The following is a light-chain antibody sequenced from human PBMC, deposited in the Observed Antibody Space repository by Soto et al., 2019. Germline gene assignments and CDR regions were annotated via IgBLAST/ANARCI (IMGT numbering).Light chain of an antibody. Sequence: EIVMTQSPSTLSVSPGERATLSCRASQSVSSNLAWYQQKPGQPPRLLIYCASTRATGIPARFSGSGSGTEFTLTISSLQSEDFAVYNCQQYNNWPPWTFGQGTKVEIK. V-gene: IGKV3-15*01. CDR1: QSVSSN. CDR2: CAS. J-gene: IGKJ1*01. CDR3: QQYNNWPPWT.